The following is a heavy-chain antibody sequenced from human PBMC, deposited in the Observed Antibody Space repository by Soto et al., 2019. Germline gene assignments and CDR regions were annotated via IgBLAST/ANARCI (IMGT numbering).Heavy chain of an antibody. V-gene: IGHV3-74*01. J-gene: IGHJ4*02. D-gene: IGHD6-19*01. CDR2: INSDGSST. Sequence: EVQLVESGGGLVQPGGSLRLSCAASGFTFSSYWMHWVRQAPGKGLVWVSRINSDGSSTSYADSVKGRFTISRDNAKNTRYLQMNSLRADDTAVYYFARAGQWLDSLPDYWGQGTLVTGSS. CDR1: GFTFSSYW. CDR3: ARAGQWLDSLPDY.